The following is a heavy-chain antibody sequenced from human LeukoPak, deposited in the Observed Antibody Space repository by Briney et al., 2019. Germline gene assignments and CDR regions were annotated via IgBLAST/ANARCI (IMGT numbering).Heavy chain of an antibody. D-gene: IGHD4-23*01. J-gene: IGHJ4*02. CDR1: GFTFSTYG. CDR3: AKRSDYGGNRNYLDY. Sequence: GGSLRLSCAISGFTFSTYGMSWVRQAPGKGMEWVSAISDSGTTYYADSVKGRFTISRDNSKNTLYLQMNNLRAEDTSVYYCAKRSDYGGNRNYLDYWGRGTPVTVSS. V-gene: IGHV3-23*01. CDR2: ISDSGTT.